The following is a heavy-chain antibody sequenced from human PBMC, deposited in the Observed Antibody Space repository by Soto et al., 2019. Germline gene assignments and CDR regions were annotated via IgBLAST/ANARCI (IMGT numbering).Heavy chain of an antibody. CDR1: GGSIGSGGDY. V-gene: IGHV4-31*03. D-gene: IGHD2-15*01. Sequence: SETLSLTCTVSGGSIGSGGDYWSWIRQHPGKGLEWIGYIYYSGSTYYNPSLKSRVTISVDTSKNQFSLKLSSVTAADTAVYYCARDRRGAFDCSGGSCYSHYYYYYGMDVWGQGTTVTVSS. CDR2: IYYSGST. CDR3: ARDRRGAFDCSGGSCYSHYYYYYGMDV. J-gene: IGHJ6*02.